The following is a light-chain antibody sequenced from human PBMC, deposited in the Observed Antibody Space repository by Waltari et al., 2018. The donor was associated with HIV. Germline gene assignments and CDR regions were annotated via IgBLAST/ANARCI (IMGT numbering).Light chain of an antibody. CDR3: SSYTTSSTLVV. J-gene: IGLJ3*02. Sequence: QSALTQPASVSGSPGQSITISCTGTRIYVGVYAYVSWYQQHPGKPPQLIVFEVSYRPVGVSSRFAGPKAGNTASLTISGLRAEDEADYYCSSYTTSSTLVVFGGGTRLTVL. CDR1: RIYVGVYAY. V-gene: IGLV2-14*01. CDR2: EVS.